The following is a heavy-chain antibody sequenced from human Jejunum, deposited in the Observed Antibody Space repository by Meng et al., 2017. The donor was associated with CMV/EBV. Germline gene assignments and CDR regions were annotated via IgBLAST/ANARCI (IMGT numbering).Heavy chain of an antibody. V-gene: IGHV1-2*02. CDR1: GYTLSEYY. CDR3: ARVRIGCSSTSCYFDH. D-gene: IGHD2-2*01. J-gene: IGHJ4*02. Sequence: GYTLSEYYMEWWRQAPGQGLEWMGWINPNSGDTKYAQKFQGRVTMTRDTSISAAYMELSSLGSDDTAVFYCARVRIGCSSTSCYFDHWGQGTLVTVSS. CDR2: INPNSGDT.